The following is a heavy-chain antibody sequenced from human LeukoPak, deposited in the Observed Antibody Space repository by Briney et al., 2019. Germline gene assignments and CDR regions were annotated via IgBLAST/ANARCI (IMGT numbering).Heavy chain of an antibody. CDR2: ISYDGRNK. D-gene: IGHD5-12*01. Sequence: PGRSLRLSCAASGFTFSSYAMHWVRQAPGKGLEWVALISYDGRNKYYADSVKGRFTISRDNSRNTLYLQMNSLRPEDTAVYYCAKGYSGYDYAFDIWGQGTMVTVSS. V-gene: IGHV3-30*04. CDR1: GFTFSSYA. J-gene: IGHJ3*02. CDR3: AKGYSGYDYAFDI.